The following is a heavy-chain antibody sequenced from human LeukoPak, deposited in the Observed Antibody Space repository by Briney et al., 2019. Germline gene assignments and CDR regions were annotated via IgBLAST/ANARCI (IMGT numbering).Heavy chain of an antibody. CDR1: GYTFTGYY. J-gene: IGHJ6*03. CDR3: ARGGLPDYYYYMDV. Sequence: ASVKVSCKASGYTFTGYYMHWVRQATGQGLEWVGWMNPNSGNTGYAQKFQGRVTMTRNTSISTAYMELSSLRSEDTAVYYCARGGLPDYYYYMDVWGKGTTVTISS. CDR2: MNPNSGNT. D-gene: IGHD3-16*01. V-gene: IGHV1-8*02.